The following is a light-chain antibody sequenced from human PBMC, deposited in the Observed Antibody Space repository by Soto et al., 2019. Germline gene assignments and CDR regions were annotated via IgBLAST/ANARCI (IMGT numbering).Light chain of an antibody. CDR2: INYEGTH. CDR3: QSLGTGIQV. J-gene: IGLJ3*02. Sequence: QSVLTQSPSASASLGASVKLTCTLSSGYSTYAIAWHQQQSEKGPRFLMKINYEGTHSTGDGFFDRFSGSSAGAERHLTISRLQSEDAADYYCQSLGTGIQVFGGGTKLTVL. V-gene: IGLV4-69*01. CDR1: SGYSTYA.